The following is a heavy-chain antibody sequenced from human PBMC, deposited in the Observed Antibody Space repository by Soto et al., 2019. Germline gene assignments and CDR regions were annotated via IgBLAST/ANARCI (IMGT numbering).Heavy chain of an antibody. V-gene: IGHV1-18*01. Sequence: QVQLVQSGGEVKKPGASVKVSCRASGYTFSDYAISWVRQAPGQGLEWMGWISASTRNTDQAQNFQGRVIMTLDTSTNTAYMERRSLRSDDTAVYYCVRCYCSVGSCYACWHFDLWGRGTLVTVSS. CDR2: ISASTRNT. D-gene: IGHD2-15*01. CDR3: VRCYCSVGSCYACWHFDL. J-gene: IGHJ2*01. CDR1: GYTFSDYA.